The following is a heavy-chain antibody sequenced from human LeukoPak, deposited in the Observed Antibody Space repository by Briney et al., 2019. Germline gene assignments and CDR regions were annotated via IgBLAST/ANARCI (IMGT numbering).Heavy chain of an antibody. D-gene: IGHD6-13*01. CDR3: AKGVAAAGYYYYMDV. CDR2: ISGSGGST. V-gene: IGHV3-23*01. J-gene: IGHJ6*03. CDR1: GYTFSSYA. Sequence: ASVKVSCKASGYTFSSYAMSWVRQAPGKGLEWVSAISGSGGSTYYAGSVKGRFTISRDNSKYTLHPQMNSLRAEDTAVYYCAKGVAAAGYYYYMDVWGKGTTVTVSS.